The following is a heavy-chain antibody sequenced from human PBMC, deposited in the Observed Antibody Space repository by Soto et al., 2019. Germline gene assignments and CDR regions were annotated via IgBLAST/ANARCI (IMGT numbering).Heavy chain of an antibody. CDR2: MNPNSGNT. D-gene: IGHD3-3*01. J-gene: IGHJ6*03. Sequence: GASVKVSCKASGYTFTSYDINWVRQATGQGLEWMGWMNPNSGNTGYAQKFQGRVTMTRNTSISTAYMELSSLRSEDTAVYYCARVHVFTIFGVVTPGYYYYMDVWGKGTTVTVSS. CDR1: GYTFTSYD. CDR3: ARVHVFTIFGVVTPGYYYYMDV. V-gene: IGHV1-8*01.